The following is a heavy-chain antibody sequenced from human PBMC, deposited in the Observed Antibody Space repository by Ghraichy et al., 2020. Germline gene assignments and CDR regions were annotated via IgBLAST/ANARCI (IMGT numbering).Heavy chain of an antibody. D-gene: IGHD6-19*01. J-gene: IGHJ4*02. CDR3: AHRRETRGIGWYRDF. Sequence: GPTLVKPTQTLTLTCTFSGLSLSTSGVGVGWIRQPPGKALEWLALIYWNDDKRYSPSLESRLTITRDTSKNQVVLTMTNMDPVDTGTYYCAHRRETRGIGWYRDFWGQGTLVTVSS. CDR1: GLSLSTSGVG. V-gene: IGHV2-5*01. CDR2: IYWNDDK.